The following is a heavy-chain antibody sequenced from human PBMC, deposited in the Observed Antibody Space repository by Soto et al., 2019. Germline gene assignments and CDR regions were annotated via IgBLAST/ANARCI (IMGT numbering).Heavy chain of an antibody. V-gene: IGHV4-59*02. Sequence: PSETLSLTFTVSGDSVSGSYWSWLRQPPGKGLEWIGNIYHSGTTNHKPSLKSRVIISVDTSKSQFSLILTSLTAADTASYYCARGAISGGHHWLDPWGQGTLVTVSS. J-gene: IGHJ5*02. CDR3: ARGAISGGHHWLDP. CDR1: GDSVSGSY. D-gene: IGHD3-10*01. CDR2: IYHSGTT.